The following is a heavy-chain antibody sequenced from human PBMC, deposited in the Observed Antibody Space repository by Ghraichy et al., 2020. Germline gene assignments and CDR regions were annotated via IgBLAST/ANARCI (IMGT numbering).Heavy chain of an antibody. CDR3: AKPGRRYGDYWYLDL. CDR2: ISGSGGST. Sequence: SGISGSGGSTYYADSVKGRFTISRDNSKTTLYLQMNSLRAEDTAIYYCAKPGRRYGDYWYLDLW. D-gene: IGHD4-17*01. V-gene: IGHV3-23*01. J-gene: IGHJ2*01.